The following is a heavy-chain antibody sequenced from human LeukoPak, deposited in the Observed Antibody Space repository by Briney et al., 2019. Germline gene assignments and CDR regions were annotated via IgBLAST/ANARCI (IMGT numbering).Heavy chain of an antibody. CDR2: ISGSGGST. D-gene: IGHD2-15*01. CDR3: AKDLYRSGGSCSDY. V-gene: IGHV3-23*01. J-gene: IGHJ4*02. Sequence: PGGSLRLSCAASGFTFSSYAMSWVRQAPGKGLEWVSAISGSGGSTNYADSVKGRFTISRDNSKNTLYLQMNSLRAEDTAVYYCAKDLYRSGGSCSDYWGQGTLVTVSS. CDR1: GFTFSSYA.